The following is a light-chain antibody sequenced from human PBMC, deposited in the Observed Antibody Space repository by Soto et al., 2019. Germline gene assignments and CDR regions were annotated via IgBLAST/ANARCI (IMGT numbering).Light chain of an antibody. V-gene: IGLV2-14*01. CDR3: ASYTSSSSLI. CDR1: SSDVGAYKY. Sequence: QSALTQPASVSGSPGQSIAISCTGTSSDVGAYKYVSWYQQHPGKAPKLMVFEVSNRPSGVSDRFSGSKSGNTASLTISGLQPVDEAHYYCASYTSSSSLIFGGGTKLTVL. CDR2: EVS. J-gene: IGLJ2*01.